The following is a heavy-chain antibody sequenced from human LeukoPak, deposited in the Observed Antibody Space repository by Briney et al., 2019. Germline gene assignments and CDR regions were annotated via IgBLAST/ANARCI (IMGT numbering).Heavy chain of an antibody. J-gene: IGHJ1*01. Sequence: GGSLRLSCAASGFTFRSYAMSWVRQAPGKGLEWVSAISGGGGNTYYADSVKGRFTISRDTSNNTLYLQMNSLRAEHTAVFYCAKDVSSSWCGIEEIAAYFLHWGQGTLVTVSS. CDR1: GFTFRSYA. CDR2: ISGGGGNT. CDR3: AKDVSSSWCGIEEIAAYFLH. V-gene: IGHV3-23*01. D-gene: IGHD6-13*01.